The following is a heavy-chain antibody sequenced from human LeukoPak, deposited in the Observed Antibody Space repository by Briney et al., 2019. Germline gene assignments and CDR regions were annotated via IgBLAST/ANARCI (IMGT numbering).Heavy chain of an antibody. CDR3: ARCDFNSGSYYFDY. D-gene: IGHD3-10*01. CDR2: IHPIGGST. J-gene: IGHJ4*02. V-gene: IGHV1-46*01. CDR1: GYIFTSHY. Sequence: ASVKVSCKASGYIFTSHYIQWARQVPGQGLEWMGLIHPIGGSTTYAQRFQGRVTMTRDTATSTVSMELRSLRSEDTAIYYCARCDFNSGSYYFDYWGQGSMVTVSS.